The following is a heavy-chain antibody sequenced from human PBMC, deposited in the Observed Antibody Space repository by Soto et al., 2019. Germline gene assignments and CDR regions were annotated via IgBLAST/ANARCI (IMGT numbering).Heavy chain of an antibody. D-gene: IGHD3-3*01. CDR3: ARACKESAIFGVFGCF. J-gene: IGHJ2*01. CDR1: GYTFGRNG. Sequence: SAVKVSCKASGYTFGRNGFTWVRPAPGQERKWMGWLSSDSGNTKYEQKLQGRLTMTTDTSTSTADMELRRLSSVDTVVYYCARACKESAIFGVFGCFWG. V-gene: IGHV1-18*04. CDR2: LSSDSGNT.